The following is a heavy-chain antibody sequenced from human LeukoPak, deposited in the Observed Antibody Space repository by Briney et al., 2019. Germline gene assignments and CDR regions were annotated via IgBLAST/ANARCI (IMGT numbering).Heavy chain of an antibody. CDR2: INHSGST. D-gene: IGHD2-2*01. Sequence: SETLSLTCAVYGGSFSGYYWSWIRQPPGKGLEWIGEINHSGSTNYNPSLKSRVTISVDTSKNQFSLKLRSVTAADTAVYYCARGIVVVPAAMQNFDYWGQGALVTVSS. V-gene: IGHV4-34*01. CDR1: GGSFSGYY. CDR3: ARGIVVVPAAMQNFDY. J-gene: IGHJ4*02.